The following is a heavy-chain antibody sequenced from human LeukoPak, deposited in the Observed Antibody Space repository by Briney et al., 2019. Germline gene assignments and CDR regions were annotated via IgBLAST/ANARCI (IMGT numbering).Heavy chain of an antibody. CDR2: IYYSGST. CDR1: GGSISNYY. Sequence: SETLSLTCTVSGGSISNYYWRWRRQPSGKGLEGIGYIYYSGSTNYNPSLKSRVTISVDTSKNQFSLKLSSVTAADTAVYYCASRGPGSRALDYWGQGTLVTVSS. D-gene: IGHD3-10*01. V-gene: IGHV4-59*01. CDR3: ASRGPGSRALDY. J-gene: IGHJ4*02.